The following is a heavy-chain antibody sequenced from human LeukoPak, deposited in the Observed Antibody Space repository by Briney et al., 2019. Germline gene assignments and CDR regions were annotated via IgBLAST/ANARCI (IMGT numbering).Heavy chain of an antibody. CDR3: ARRYYYDSSGYSN. D-gene: IGHD3-22*01. Sequence: SETLSLTCTVSGGSISPYYWSWIRQPPGKGLEWIGYIFFKGNSDCNPSLSSRVTISADTSKNQFSLKLSSVTAADTAVYYCARRYYYDSSGYSNWGQGTLVTVSS. V-gene: IGHV4-59*08. CDR1: GGSISPYY. CDR2: IFFKGNS. J-gene: IGHJ4*02.